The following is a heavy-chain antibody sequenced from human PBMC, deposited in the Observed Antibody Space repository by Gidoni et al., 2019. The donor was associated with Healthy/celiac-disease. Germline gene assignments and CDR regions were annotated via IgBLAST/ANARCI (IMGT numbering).Heavy chain of an antibody. D-gene: IGHD3-16*01. J-gene: IGHJ4*02. CDR1: GGSFSGYY. CDR3: ASSAEYLYVY. Sequence: QVQLQQWGAGLLKPSETLSLTCAVYGGSFSGYYWSWIRQPPGKGLEWIGEINHSGSTNYIPSLKSRVTISVDTSKNQFSLKLSSVTAADTAVYYCASSAEYLYVYWGQGTLVTVSS. V-gene: IGHV4-34*01. CDR2: INHSGST.